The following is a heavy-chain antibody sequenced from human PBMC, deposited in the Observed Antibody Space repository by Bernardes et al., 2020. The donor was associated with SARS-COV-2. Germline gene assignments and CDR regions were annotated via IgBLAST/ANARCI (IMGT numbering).Heavy chain of an antibody. CDR1: GESFSNYY. V-gene: IGHV4-34*01. J-gene: IGHJ4*02. CDR2: ISHSGST. D-gene: IGHD3-22*01. CDR3: ATYYFDTSGPKEHY. Sequence: SETLSLTCAVYGESFSNYYWGWIRQPPGKGLEWLGEISHSGSTSYNPSLKSRVTMSIETSRKQFSLKLRSVTAADTAVYYCATYYFDTSGPKEHYWGQGTLVTVSS.